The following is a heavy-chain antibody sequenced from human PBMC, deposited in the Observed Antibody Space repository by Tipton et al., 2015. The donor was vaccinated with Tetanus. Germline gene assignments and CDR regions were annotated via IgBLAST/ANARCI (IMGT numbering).Heavy chain of an antibody. Sequence: SLRLSCAASGFTFSAFAMNWVRQAPGKGLEWVSYISSSGSYIYYADSVKGRFTISRDNAKNSLSLQMNRLRAEDTAIYYCARDKPLVAAMHTADYWGQGTLVTVSS. CDR3: ARDKPLVAAMHTADY. J-gene: IGHJ4*02. CDR1: GFTFSAFA. CDR2: ISSSGSYI. D-gene: IGHD2-21*02. V-gene: IGHV3-21*01.